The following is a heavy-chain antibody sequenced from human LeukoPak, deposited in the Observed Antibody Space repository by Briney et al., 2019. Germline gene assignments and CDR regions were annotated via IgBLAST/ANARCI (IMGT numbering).Heavy chain of an antibody. D-gene: IGHD3-10*01. V-gene: IGHV3-30-3*01. CDR1: GFTFSSYA. CDR2: ISYDGSNK. J-gene: IGHJ4*02. Sequence: HPGGSLRLSCAASGFTFSSYAMHWVRQAPGKGLEWVAVISYDGSNKYYADSVKGRFTISRDNSKNTLYLQMNSLRAEDTAVYYCARTSRGFDYWGQGTLVTVSS. CDR3: ARTSRGFDY.